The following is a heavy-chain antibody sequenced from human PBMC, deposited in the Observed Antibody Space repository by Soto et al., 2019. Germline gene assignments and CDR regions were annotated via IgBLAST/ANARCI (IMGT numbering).Heavy chain of an antibody. CDR2: IIPIFGTA. CDR1: GGTFSSYA. J-gene: IGHJ6*02. D-gene: IGHD6-6*01. V-gene: IGHV1-69*13. Sequence: RASVKVSCKASGGTFSSYAISWVRQAPGQGLEWMGGIIPIFGTANYAQKFQGRVTITADESTSTAYMELSSLRSEDTAVYYCARGYSSSSSGYYYYYYGMDVWGQGTTVTVSS. CDR3: ARGYSSSSSGYYYYYYGMDV.